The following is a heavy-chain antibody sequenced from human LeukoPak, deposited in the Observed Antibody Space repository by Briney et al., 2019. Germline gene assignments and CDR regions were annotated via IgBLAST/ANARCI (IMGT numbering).Heavy chain of an antibody. V-gene: IGHV3-48*01. J-gene: IGHJ4*02. CDR2: IGPGGDI. Sequence: PGGSLRLSCAASGFSFTAYSMNWVRRAPGRGLEWISYIGPGGDIYYADSVTGRFTVSRDTAKNSLYLQMNGLRVEDTAVYYCARRFDSWGQGTLVTVSS. CDR1: GFSFTAYS. CDR3: ARRFDS.